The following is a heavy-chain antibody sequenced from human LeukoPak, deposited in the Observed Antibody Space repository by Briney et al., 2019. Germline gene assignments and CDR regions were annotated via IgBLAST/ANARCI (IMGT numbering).Heavy chain of an antibody. CDR3: ARDRYGDGFAHFDY. CDR1: GYTLTELS. Sequence: ASVKVSCKVSGYTLTELSMHWVRQAPGQGLEWMGWITPSDGANYAQKFQGRVTMTRDTSMSTAYMDLNSLTSDDTAVYFCARDRYGDGFAHFDYWGQGTLVTVSS. V-gene: IGHV1-2*02. CDR2: ITPSDGA. D-gene: IGHD5-24*01. J-gene: IGHJ4*02.